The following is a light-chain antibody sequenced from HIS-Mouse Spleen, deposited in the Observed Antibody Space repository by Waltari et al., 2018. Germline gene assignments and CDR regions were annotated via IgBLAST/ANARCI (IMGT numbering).Light chain of an antibody. CDR2: EGS. CDR3: CSYAGSSTWV. CDR1: SSDVGSYTL. Sequence: QSALTQPASVSGSPGQSITLSCTGTSSDVGSYTLVSWYQQHPGKAPKLMIYEGSKRPSGVSNRFSGSKSGNTASLTISGLQAEDEADYYCCSYAGSSTWVFGGGTKLTVL. V-gene: IGLV2-23*01. J-gene: IGLJ3*02.